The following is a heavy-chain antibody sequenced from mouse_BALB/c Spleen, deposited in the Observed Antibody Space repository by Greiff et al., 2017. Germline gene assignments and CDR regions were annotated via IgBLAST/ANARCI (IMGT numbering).Heavy chain of an antibody. CDR3: GREETDGNPSWFAY. CDR1: GYSFTGYF. Sequence: EVMLVESGPELVKPGASVKISCKASGYSFTGYFMNWVKQSHGKSLEWIGRINPYNGDTFYNQKFKGKATLTVDKSSSTAHMELLSLTSEDSAVYYCGREETDGNPSWFAYWGQGTLVTVSA. D-gene: IGHD2-1*01. CDR2: INPYNGDT. J-gene: IGHJ3*01. V-gene: IGHV1-37*01.